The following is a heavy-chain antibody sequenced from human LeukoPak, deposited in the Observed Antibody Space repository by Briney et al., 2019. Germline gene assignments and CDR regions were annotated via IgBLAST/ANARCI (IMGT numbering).Heavy chain of an antibody. D-gene: IGHD6-25*01. CDR2: IDYSGRT. CDR3: ARRRRDLNWFDP. CDR1: GGSISNSDYY. J-gene: IGHJ5*02. V-gene: IGHV4-39*07. Sequence: SETLPLTCTVSGGSISNSDYYWGWIRQAPGKGLEWITLIDYSGRTFYNPSLKSRVTISIDISTNQSSLRLTSVTAADTAVYYCARRRRDLNWFDPWGQGTLVTVSS.